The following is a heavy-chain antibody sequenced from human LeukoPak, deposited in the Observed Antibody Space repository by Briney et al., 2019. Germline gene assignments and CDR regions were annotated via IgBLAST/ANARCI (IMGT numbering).Heavy chain of an antibody. CDR1: GGSLGRGGYY. J-gene: IGHJ4*02. Sequence: SETLSLTCTVSGGSLGRGGYYWSWLRQHPGKGLEWIGYIYYSGSTYYNPSLKSRVTISVDTSKNQFSLKLSSVTAADTAVYYCARYKESTSCYDYWGQGTLVTVSS. CDR2: IYYSGST. D-gene: IGHD2-2*01. V-gene: IGHV4-31*03. CDR3: ARYKESTSCYDY.